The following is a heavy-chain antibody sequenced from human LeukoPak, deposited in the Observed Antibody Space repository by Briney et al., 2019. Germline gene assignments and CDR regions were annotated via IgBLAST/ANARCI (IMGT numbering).Heavy chain of an antibody. Sequence: ASVKVSCKASVYIFTDYYMHWVRQAPGQELGWMGRINPNSGGTNYAQKFQGRVTMTRDTSISTAYTELSSLRSEDTAVYYCARDQKRYYDFWSGYSRDAFDIWGQGTMVTVSS. V-gene: IGHV1/OR15-1*02. CDR1: VYIFTDYY. J-gene: IGHJ3*02. CDR2: INPNSGGT. CDR3: ARDQKRYYDFWSGYSRDAFDI. D-gene: IGHD3-3*01.